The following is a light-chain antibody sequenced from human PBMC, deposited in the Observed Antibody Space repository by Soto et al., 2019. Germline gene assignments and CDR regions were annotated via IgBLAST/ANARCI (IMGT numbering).Light chain of an antibody. J-gene: IGKJ1*01. V-gene: IGKV3-15*01. CDR1: QSVSSN. CDR2: GAS. CDR3: QQYNNWPAGT. Sequence: EIVMTPSPATLSVSPGERATLSCRASQSVSSNLAWYQQKPGQAPRLLIYGASTRATGIPARFSGSGSGTEFTLTISSLQSEDFAVYYCQQYNNWPAGTFGQGTKV.